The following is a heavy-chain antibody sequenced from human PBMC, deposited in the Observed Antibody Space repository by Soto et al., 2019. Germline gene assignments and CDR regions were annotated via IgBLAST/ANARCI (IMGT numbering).Heavy chain of an antibody. CDR2: IDWDDDK. CDR3: ARGYSSSSWFDP. V-gene: IGHV2-70*04. J-gene: IGHJ5*02. D-gene: IGHD6-6*01. CDR1: GSSLSTSGMR. Sequence: SGPTLVNPTQTLTLACTFSGSSLSTSGMRVSWIRQPPGKALEWLARIDWDDDKFYSTSLKTRLTISKDTSKNQVVLTMTNMDPVDTATYYCARGYSSSSWFDPWGQGTLVTVSS.